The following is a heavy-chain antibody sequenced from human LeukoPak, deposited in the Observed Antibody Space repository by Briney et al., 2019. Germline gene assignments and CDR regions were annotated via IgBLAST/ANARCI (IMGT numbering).Heavy chain of an antibody. CDR2: INHSGST. CDR3: ARGRGRGLIQLWLQAYYFDY. D-gene: IGHD5-18*01. CDR1: GGSFSGYY. V-gene: IGHV4-34*01. J-gene: IGHJ4*02. Sequence: SETLSLTCAVYGGSFSGYYWSWIRQPPGKGLEWIGEINHSGSTNYNPSFKSRVAISVDTSKNQFSLKLSSVTAADTAVYYCARGRGRGLIQLWLQAYYFDYWGQGTLVTVSS.